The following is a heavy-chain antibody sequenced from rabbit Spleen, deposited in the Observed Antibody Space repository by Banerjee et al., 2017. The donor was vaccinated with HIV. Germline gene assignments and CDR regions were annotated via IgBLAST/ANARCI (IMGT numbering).Heavy chain of an antibody. Sequence: QEQLEESGGGLVKPEGSLTLTCKASGFSFSDRDVMCWVRQAPGKGLEWIACINIVTGKSVYASWAKGRIIMSRTSSTTVTLKLTSLTAADTATFFCARDAAGREDFNLWGPGTLVTVS. CDR1: GFSFSDRDV. CDR3: ARDAAGREDFNL. V-gene: IGHV1S45*01. CDR2: INIVTGKS. D-gene: IGHD4-2*01. J-gene: IGHJ4*01.